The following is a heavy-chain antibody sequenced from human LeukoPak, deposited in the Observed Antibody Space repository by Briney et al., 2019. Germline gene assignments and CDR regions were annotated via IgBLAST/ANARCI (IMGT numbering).Heavy chain of an antibody. D-gene: IGHD3-3*01. CDR1: GFTFSSYA. CDR3: ARDGGMDV. V-gene: IGHV3-30*01. Sequence: GRSLRLSCAASGFTFSSYAMHWVRQAPGKGLEWVAVISYDGSNKYYADSVKGRFTISRDNFKNTLYLQMNSLRAEDTAVYYCARDGGMDVWGKGTTVTVSS. CDR2: ISYDGSNK. J-gene: IGHJ6*04.